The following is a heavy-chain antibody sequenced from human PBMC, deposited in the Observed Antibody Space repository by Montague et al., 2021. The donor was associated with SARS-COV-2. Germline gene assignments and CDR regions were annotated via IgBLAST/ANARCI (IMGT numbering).Heavy chain of an antibody. V-gene: IGHV2-70*01. CDR2: IDWDDDK. J-gene: IGHJ4*02. D-gene: IGHD4-23*01. CDR3: ARSYGTTVVTRAFDY. CDR1: GFSLSTSGMC. Sequence: PALVKPTQTLTLTCTFSGFSLSTSGMCVSWIRQPPGKALEWLTLIDWDDDKYYSTSLKTRPTISKDTSKNQVVLTMTNMDPVDTATYYCARSYGTTVVTRAFDYWGQGTLATVSS.